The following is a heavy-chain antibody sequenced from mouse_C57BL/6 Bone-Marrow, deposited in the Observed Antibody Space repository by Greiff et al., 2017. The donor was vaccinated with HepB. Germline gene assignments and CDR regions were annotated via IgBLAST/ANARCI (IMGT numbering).Heavy chain of an antibody. CDR1: GYTFTSYW. CDR2: IDPSDSYT. D-gene: IGHD1-1*01. J-gene: IGHJ3*01. Sequence: QVQLQQPGAELVMPGASVKLSCKASGYTFTSYWMHWVKQRPGQGLEWIGEIDPSDSYTNYNQKFKGKSTLTVDKSSSTAYMQLSSLTSEDSAVYYCGRGRSSWFAYCGQGTLVTVSA. CDR3: GRGRSSWFAY. V-gene: IGHV1-69*01.